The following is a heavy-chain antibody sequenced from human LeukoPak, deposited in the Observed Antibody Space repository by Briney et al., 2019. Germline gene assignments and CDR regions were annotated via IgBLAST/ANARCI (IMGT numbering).Heavy chain of an antibody. D-gene: IGHD2/OR15-2a*01. CDR2: CIPLFGTT. CDR3: AKGGPRGFSGAATRQAMDV. V-gene: IGHV1-69*05. CDR1: GGTFDNPP. J-gene: IGHJ6*02. Sequence: SVNVSCHASGGTFDNPPVNWIRHAPGHGLGWMGGCIPLFGTTIYTQQFQGRVALTTDDSTGTDDMNLAGLTSDDTAGYFCAKGGPRGFSGAATRQAMDVWGQGTTVIVSS.